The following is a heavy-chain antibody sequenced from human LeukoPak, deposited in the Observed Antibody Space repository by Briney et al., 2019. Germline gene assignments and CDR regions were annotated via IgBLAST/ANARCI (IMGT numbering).Heavy chain of an antibody. CDR3: AKDEVTVTTGLYYFDY. J-gene: IGHJ4*02. Sequence: GGSLRLSCAASGFTFSSYAMSWVRQAPGKGLEWVSAISGSGGSTYYADSVKGRFTTSRDNSKNTLYLQMNSLRAEDTAVYYCAKDEVTVTTGLYYFDYWGQGTLVTVSS. CDR1: GFTFSSYA. D-gene: IGHD4-17*01. CDR2: ISGSGGST. V-gene: IGHV3-23*01.